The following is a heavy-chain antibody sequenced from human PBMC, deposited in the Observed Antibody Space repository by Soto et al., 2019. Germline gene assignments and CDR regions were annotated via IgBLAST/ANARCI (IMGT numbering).Heavy chain of an antibody. D-gene: IGHD1-1*01. Sequence: SETLSLTCAVSGGSISSGGYSWSWIRQPPGKGLEWIGYIYHTGSTYYNPSLKSRVTISVDKSKNQFSLRLNSVTAADTAVYFCARFSAAYNYCFDYWGQGTLVTVSS. V-gene: IGHV4-30-2*01. CDR1: GGSISSGGYS. J-gene: IGHJ4*02. CDR2: IYHTGST. CDR3: ARFSAAYNYCFDY.